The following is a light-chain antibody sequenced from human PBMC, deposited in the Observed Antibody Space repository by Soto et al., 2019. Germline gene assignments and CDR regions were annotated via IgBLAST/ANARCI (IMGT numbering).Light chain of an antibody. V-gene: IGKV1-39*01. CDR1: QSISSY. J-gene: IGKJ4*01. CDR2: AAS. CDR3: QQRTIWPLT. Sequence: DIQMTQSPSSLSASVGDRVTITCRASQSISSYLNWYQQKPGKAPKLLIYAASSLQSGVPSRFSGSGSGTDFTLTISSLQPEDSAVYYCQQRTIWPLTFGGGTKVDI.